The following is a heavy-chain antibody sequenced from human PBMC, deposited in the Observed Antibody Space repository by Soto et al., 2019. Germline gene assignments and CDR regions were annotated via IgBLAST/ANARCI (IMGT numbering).Heavy chain of an antibody. V-gene: IGHV3-48*01. Sequence: EVQLVESGGGLVQPGGSLRLSCAASGFTFSTYSMNWVRQAPGKGLEWISYITTSSSTIYYADSVKGRFTISRDNAKDSLYLQMNSLRVEDTAVYYCARRAVWGQGTTVTVS. J-gene: IGHJ6*02. CDR2: ITTSSSTI. CDR3: ARRAV. CDR1: GFTFSTYS.